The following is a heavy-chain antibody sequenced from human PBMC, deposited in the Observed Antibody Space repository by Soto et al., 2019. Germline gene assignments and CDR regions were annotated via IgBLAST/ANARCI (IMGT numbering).Heavy chain of an antibody. J-gene: IGHJ4*02. V-gene: IGHV3-15*01. Sequence: EVKLVESGGGLVKPGGSLRLSCAASGFTFSNAWMSWVRQAPGKGLEWVGRIKSKSDGGTTDYAAPVKDRFTISRDDSKNTEYMQLNSMNNEDTAVYYCTCPGGYCIDHWGQGTLVTVSS. CDR3: TCPGGYCIDH. CDR1: GFTFSNAW. CDR2: IKSKSDGGTT. D-gene: IGHD2-21*01.